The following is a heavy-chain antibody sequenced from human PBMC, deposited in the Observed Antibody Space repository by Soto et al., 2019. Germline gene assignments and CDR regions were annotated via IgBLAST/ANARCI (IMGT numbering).Heavy chain of an antibody. D-gene: IGHD6-19*01. CDR1: GFTFSSYD. CDR2: IWYDGSNK. CDR3: ARDREKQWVDDNYYGMDV. J-gene: IGHJ6*02. Sequence: GGSLRLSCAASGFTFSSYDMHWVRQAPGKGLEWVAVIWYDGSNKYYADSVKGRLTIPRDNSKNTSYLQMNSLRAKDTAVYYCARDREKQWVDDNYYGMDVWGQGTTVTVSS. V-gene: IGHV3-33*01.